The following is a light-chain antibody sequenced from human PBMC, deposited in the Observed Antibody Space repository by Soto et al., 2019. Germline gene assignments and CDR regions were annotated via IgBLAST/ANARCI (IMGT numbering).Light chain of an antibody. CDR2: DAS. CDR3: QQRSDWIT. Sequence: EIVLTQSPGTLSLSPGERATLSCRASQSVDNYLAWYRQKPGQAPRLLIYDASNRATGIPARFSGSGSGTDFTLTISSLEPEDFAVYYCQQRSDWITFGQGTRLEIK. V-gene: IGKV3-11*01. J-gene: IGKJ5*01. CDR1: QSVDNY.